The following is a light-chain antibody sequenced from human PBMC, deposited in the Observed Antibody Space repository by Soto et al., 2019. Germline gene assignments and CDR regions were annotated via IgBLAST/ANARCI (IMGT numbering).Light chain of an antibody. CDR1: QSLLHSNGYYY. V-gene: IGKV2-28*01. CDR2: LGS. CDR3: MQALQTRT. Sequence: DIVMTQSPLSLPVTPGEPASISCRSSQSLLHSNGYYYLDWYLQKPRQSPQLLIYLGSNRASGVPDRFSGSGSGTDFTLKISRVEAEDVGVYYCMQALQTRTFGQGTKVDIK. J-gene: IGKJ1*01.